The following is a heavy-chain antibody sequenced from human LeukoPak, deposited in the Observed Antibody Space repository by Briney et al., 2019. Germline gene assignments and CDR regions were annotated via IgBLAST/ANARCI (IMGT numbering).Heavy chain of an antibody. CDR2: IKSKTDGGTT. D-gene: IGHD1-26*01. CDR1: GFTFSNAW. Sequence: PGGSLRLSCAASGFTFSNAWMSWVRQAPGKGLEWVGRIKSKTDGGTTDYAAPVKGRFTISRDDSKNTLYLQMNSLKTEDTAVYYCTTGREWELFWPQIDYWGQGTLVTVSS. V-gene: IGHV3-15*01. CDR3: TTGREWELFWPQIDY. J-gene: IGHJ4*02.